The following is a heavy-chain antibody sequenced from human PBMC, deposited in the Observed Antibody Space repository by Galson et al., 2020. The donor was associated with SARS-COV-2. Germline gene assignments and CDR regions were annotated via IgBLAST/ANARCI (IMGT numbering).Heavy chain of an antibody. Sequence: GGSLRLSCAASGFTFSSYGMHWVRQAPGKGLEWVAVISYDGSNKYYADSVKGRFTISRDNSKNTLSLQMNSLRPEDTDVYYCARGRSTWYHDAFDIWRQGTMVTGSS. V-gene: IGHV3-30*03. CDR1: GFTFSSYG. D-gene: IGHD6-13*01. J-gene: IGHJ3*02. CDR3: ARGRSTWYHDAFDI. CDR2: ISYDGSNK.